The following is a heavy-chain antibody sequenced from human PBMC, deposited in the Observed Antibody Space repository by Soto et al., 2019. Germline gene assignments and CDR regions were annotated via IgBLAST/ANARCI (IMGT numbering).Heavy chain of an antibody. CDR1: GFKFSDYA. CDR3: VKEWTGSTCPCMDV. Sequence: EVQLLESGGGLVQPGGSLRLSCAASGFKFSDYAMTWVRQAPGKGLEWVSTISGGDERTYYADSVKGRFSISRDNPRNTVYLQMNNLRAEDTALYHCVKEWTGSTCPCMDVWGQGTTVTVSS. V-gene: IGHV3-23*01. CDR2: ISGGDERT. J-gene: IGHJ6*02. D-gene: IGHD6-13*01.